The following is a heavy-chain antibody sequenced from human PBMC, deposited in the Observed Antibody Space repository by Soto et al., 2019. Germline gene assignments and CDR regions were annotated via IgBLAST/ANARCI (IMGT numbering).Heavy chain of an antibody. CDR2: ISSSSSYI. D-gene: IGHD1-26*01. J-gene: IGHJ4*02. V-gene: IGHV3-21*01. CDR3: ATSLGTVASLDY. Sequence: GGSLRLSCAASGFTFSSYSMNWVRQAPGKGLEWVSSISSSSSYIYYADSVKGRFTISRDNAKNSVYLQMNSLRAEDTAVYFCATSLGTVASLDYWGQGTLVTVSS. CDR1: GFTFSSYS.